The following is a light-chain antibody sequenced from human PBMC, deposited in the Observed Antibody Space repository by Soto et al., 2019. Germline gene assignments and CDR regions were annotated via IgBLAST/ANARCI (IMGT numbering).Light chain of an antibody. J-gene: IGKJ4*01. Sequence: EIVLTQSPGTLSLSPGERATLSCRASQSVSSSYLAWYQQKPGQAPRLLIYGASSRATGITDRFSGSGSGTDFNLTIRRLEPEDFAMYFCQQYGSSPLTFGGGTKVEIK. CDR1: QSVSSSY. CDR3: QQYGSSPLT. V-gene: IGKV3-20*01. CDR2: GAS.